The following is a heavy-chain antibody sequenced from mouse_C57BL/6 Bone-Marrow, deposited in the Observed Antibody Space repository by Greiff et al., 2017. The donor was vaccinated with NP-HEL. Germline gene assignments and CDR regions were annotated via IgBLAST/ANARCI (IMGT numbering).Heavy chain of an antibody. V-gene: IGHV1-82*01. Sequence: QVQLKQSGPELVKPGASVKISCKASGYAFSSSWMNWVKQRPGKGLEWIGRIYPGDGDTNYNGKFKGKATLTADKSSSTAYMQLSSLTSEDSAVYFCATWPYYYARDYWGQGTSVTVSS. CDR2: IYPGDGDT. J-gene: IGHJ4*01. CDR1: GYAFSSSW. CDR3: ATWPYYYARDY.